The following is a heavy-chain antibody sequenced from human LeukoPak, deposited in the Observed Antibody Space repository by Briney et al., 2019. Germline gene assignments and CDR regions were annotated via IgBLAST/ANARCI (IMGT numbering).Heavy chain of an antibody. CDR3: TRGASGYGNFDY. V-gene: IGHV3-74*01. CDR1: GFSVGGYW. CDR2: INSDGSSI. J-gene: IGHJ4*02. D-gene: IGHD5-12*01. Sequence: QPGGSLRLPCAASGFSVGGYWMHWVRQGPGMGLVWVSRINSDGSSISYADSVKGRFSISRDNAKNTLYLQMNSLRAEDTAVYYCTRGASGYGNFDYWGQGTLVTVSS.